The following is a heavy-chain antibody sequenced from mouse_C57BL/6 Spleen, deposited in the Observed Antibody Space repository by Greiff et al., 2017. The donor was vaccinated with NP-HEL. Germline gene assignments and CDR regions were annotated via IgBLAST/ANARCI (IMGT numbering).Heavy chain of an antibody. Sequence: EVQLQQSGPELVKPGASVKIPCKASGYTFTDYNMDWVKQSHGKSLEWIGDINPNNGGTIYNQKFKGKATLTVDKSSSTAYMELRSLTSEDTAVYYGARIYYEYARWFAYWGQGTLVTVSA. V-gene: IGHV1-18*01. D-gene: IGHD2-4*01. CDR3: ARIYYEYARWFAY. CDR1: GYTFTDYN. CDR2: INPNNGGT. J-gene: IGHJ3*01.